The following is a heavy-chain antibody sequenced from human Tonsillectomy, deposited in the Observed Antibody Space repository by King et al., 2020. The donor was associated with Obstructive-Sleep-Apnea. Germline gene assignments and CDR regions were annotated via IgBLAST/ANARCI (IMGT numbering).Heavy chain of an antibody. D-gene: IGHD3-9*01. J-gene: IGHJ4*02. Sequence: VQLQQWGAGLLKPSETLSLTCAVYGGAFSGYYWSWIRQPPGKGLEWIGEINHSGSTNYNPSLKSRVTIPVDTSKNQFSLKLCSVTAADTAVYYCATLLYYDILTGFGYFDYWGQGTLVTVSS. CDR1: GGAFSGYY. CDR2: INHSGST. CDR3: ATLLYYDILTGFGYFDY. V-gene: IGHV4-34*01.